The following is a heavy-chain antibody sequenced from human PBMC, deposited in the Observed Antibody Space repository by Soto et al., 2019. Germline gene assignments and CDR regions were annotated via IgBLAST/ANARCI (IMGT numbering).Heavy chain of an antibody. CDR3: ARDRIGYFDY. J-gene: IGHJ4*02. V-gene: IGHV3-30-3*01. D-gene: IGHD3-16*02. Sequence: QVQLVESGGGVVQPGRSLRLSCAASGFTFSSYAMHWVRQAPGKGLEWVAVISYDGSNKYYADSVKGRFTISRDNSTNTLYLQMNSLRAEDTAVYYCARDRIGYFDYWGQGTLVTVSS. CDR2: ISYDGSNK. CDR1: GFTFSSYA.